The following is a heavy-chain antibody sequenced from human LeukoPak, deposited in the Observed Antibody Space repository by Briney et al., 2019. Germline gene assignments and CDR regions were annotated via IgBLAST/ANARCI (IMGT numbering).Heavy chain of an antibody. J-gene: IGHJ4*02. CDR2: IYYSGNT. CDR3: ARSDTYYVKPFDY. V-gene: IGHV4-59*01. CDR1: GGSISSYS. D-gene: IGHD3-10*02. Sequence: SETLSLTCTVSGGSISSYSWSWIRQPPGKGLEWIGYIYYSGNTNYNPSLKSRVTISVDTSKNQFSLKLSSVTAADTAVYYCARSDTYYVKPFDYWGQGTLVTVSS.